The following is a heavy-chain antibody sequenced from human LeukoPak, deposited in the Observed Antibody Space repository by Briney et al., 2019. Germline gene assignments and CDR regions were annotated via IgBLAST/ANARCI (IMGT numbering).Heavy chain of an antibody. J-gene: IGHJ3*02. Sequence: SETLSLTCTVSGGSVSSYYWSWIRRPPGRGLEWIAYLSHSGSSDSNPSLTSRVTTLVDTSKHQFSLKLTSVTAAATAAYYCARARYANAWYAFDIWVHGTMVTVSS. V-gene: IGHV4-59*02. D-gene: IGHD2-2*01. CDR3: ARARYANAWYAFDI. CDR1: GGSVSSYY. CDR2: LSHSGSS.